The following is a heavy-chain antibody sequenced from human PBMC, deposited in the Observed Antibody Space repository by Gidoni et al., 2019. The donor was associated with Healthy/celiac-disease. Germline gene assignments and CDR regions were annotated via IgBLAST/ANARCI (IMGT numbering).Heavy chain of an antibody. CDR2: IYYSGST. CDR3: ARVEGRIGYCSGGSCYPRSNWFDP. J-gene: IGHJ5*02. D-gene: IGHD2-15*01. Sequence: QVQLQESGPGLVKPSETLSLTCTVSGGSISSYYWSWIRQPPGKGLEWIGYIYYSGSTNYNPSLKSRVTISVDTSKNQFSLKLSSVTAADTAVYYCARVEGRIGYCSGGSCYPRSNWFDPWGQGTLVTVSS. V-gene: IGHV4-59*01. CDR1: GGSISSYY.